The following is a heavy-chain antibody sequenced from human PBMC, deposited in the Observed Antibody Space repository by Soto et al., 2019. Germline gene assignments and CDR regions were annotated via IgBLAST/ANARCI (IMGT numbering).Heavy chain of an antibody. CDR3: AVVDTPSVSV. CDR1: GFTFDDYA. J-gene: IGHJ4*02. V-gene: IGHV3-9*01. D-gene: IGHD5-12*01. Sequence: EVQLVESGGGLVQPGRSLRLSCAASGFTFDDYAMHWVRQAPGKGLEWVSGISWNSGSIGYADSVKGRFTISRDNAKNSLYLQMNSLRAEDTALYYCAVVDTPSVSVWGQGTLVTVSS. CDR2: ISWNSGSI.